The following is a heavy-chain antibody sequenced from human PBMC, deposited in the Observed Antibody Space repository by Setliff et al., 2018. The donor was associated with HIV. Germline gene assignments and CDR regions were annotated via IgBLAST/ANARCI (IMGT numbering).Heavy chain of an antibody. V-gene: IGHV3-11*04. D-gene: IGHD6-19*01. CDR1: GFTFSDSY. J-gene: IGHJ6*02. CDR2: IFSGACNTI. CDR3: ARTLALAGYYNGMDV. Sequence: GGSLRLSCAASGFTFSDSYMSWIRQAPGKGLEWVSYIFSGACNTIYYADSVKGRFTISRDNSKNSLYLQMDSLRVEDTAVYYCARTLALAGYYNGMDVWGQGTTVTVS.